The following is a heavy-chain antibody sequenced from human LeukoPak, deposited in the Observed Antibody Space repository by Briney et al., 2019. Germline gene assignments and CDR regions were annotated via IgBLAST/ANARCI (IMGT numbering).Heavy chain of an antibody. Sequence: SQTLSLTCGISGDSVSSKSAAWNWLRQSPSRGLEWLGRTYYRSKWYNDFAVSVKSRITINPDTSKNQFSLHLNSVTPEDTAIYYCAGGTFLQYLLPSDSWGQGTLVTVSS. D-gene: IGHD3-3*02. CDR1: GDSVSSKSAA. CDR3: AGGTFLQYLLPSDS. CDR2: TYYRSKWYN. J-gene: IGHJ4*02. V-gene: IGHV6-1*01.